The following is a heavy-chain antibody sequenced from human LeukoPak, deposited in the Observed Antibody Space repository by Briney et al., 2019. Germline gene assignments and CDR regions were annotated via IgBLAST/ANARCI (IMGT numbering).Heavy chain of an antibody. V-gene: IGHV1-69*05. CDR2: IIPIFDTA. CDR1: GGTFSNYA. J-gene: IGHJ5*02. Sequence: GASVKVSCKASGGTFSNYAISWVRQAPGQGLEWMGGIIPIFDTANYAQKLQGRVTMTTDTSTSTAYMELRSLRFDDTAIYYCAKDWHILTGRNCFDPWGQGTLVTVSS. CDR3: AKDWHILTGRNCFDP. D-gene: IGHD3-9*01.